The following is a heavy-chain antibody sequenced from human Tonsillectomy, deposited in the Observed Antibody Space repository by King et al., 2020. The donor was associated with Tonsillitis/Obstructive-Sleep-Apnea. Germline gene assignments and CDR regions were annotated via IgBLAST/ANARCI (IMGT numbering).Heavy chain of an antibody. CDR3: AKWGDCSSTRCYGDYFDY. Sequence: VQLVESGGGVVQPGRSLRLSCAASRFTFSSYGIHWVRQAPGKGLEWVAVISYDGSNKYYADSVKGRFTISRDNSKNTLYLQMNSLRAEDTAVYYCAKWGDCSSTRCYGDYFDYWGQGTLVTVSS. V-gene: IGHV3-30*18. D-gene: IGHD2-2*01. CDR2: ISYDGSNK. J-gene: IGHJ4*02. CDR1: RFTFSSYG.